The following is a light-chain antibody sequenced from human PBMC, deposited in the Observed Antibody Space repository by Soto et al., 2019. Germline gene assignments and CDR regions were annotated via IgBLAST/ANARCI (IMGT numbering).Light chain of an antibody. Sequence: DIQMTQSPSSLSASVGDRVTITCRASQTISNYLNWYQQRPGKAPKLPIYAASNLQSGVPSRFSGSGSGTDFTLTISSLQPEDFATYHCQQSYISPRTFGQGSKVDIK. J-gene: IGKJ1*01. CDR3: QQSYISPRT. CDR1: QTISNY. CDR2: AAS. V-gene: IGKV1-39*01.